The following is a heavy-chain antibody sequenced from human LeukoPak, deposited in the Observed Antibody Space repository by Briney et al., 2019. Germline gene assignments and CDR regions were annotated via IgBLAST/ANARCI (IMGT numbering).Heavy chain of an antibody. Sequence: EASVKVSCKASGGTFSSYAISWVRQAPGQGLEWMGGIIPIFGTANYAQKFQGRVTITADESTSTAYMELSRLRSDDTAVYYCARVRIAVAVFDPWGQGTLVTVSS. J-gene: IGHJ5*02. CDR2: IIPIFGTA. V-gene: IGHV1-69*01. CDR1: GGTFSSYA. CDR3: ARVRIAVAVFDP. D-gene: IGHD6-19*01.